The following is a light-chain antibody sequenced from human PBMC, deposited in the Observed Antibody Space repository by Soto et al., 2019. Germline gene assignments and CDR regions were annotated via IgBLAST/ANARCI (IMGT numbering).Light chain of an antibody. CDR2: EVS. CDR3: SSYGGSNTVV. Sequence: QSVLTQPPSASGSPGQSVTISCTGSSSDVGVYNYVSWYQQHPGKAPKLMIYEVSKRPSGVPDRLSGSKSGNTASLTVSGLQAEDEADYYCSSYGGSNTVVFGGGTKLTVL. V-gene: IGLV2-8*01. J-gene: IGLJ2*01. CDR1: SSDVGVYNY.